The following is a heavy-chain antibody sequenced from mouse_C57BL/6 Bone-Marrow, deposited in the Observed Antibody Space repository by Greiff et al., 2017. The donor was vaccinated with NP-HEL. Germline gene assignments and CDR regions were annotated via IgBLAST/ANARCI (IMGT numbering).Heavy chain of an antibody. CDR3: ARAYSNLYAMDY. D-gene: IGHD2-5*01. CDR2: IYPGDGDT. J-gene: IGHJ4*01. V-gene: IGHV1-82*01. Sequence: VKLVESGPELVKPGASVKISCKASGYAFSSSWMNWVKQRPGKGLEWIGRIYPGDGDTNYNGKFKGKATLTADKSSSTAYMQLSSLTSEDSAVYFCARAYSNLYAMDYWGQGTSVTVSS. CDR1: GYAFSSSW.